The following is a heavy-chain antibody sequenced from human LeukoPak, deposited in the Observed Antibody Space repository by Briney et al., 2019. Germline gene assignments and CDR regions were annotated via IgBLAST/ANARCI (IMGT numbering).Heavy chain of an antibody. CDR2: ISYDGSNK. CDR3: AIFASIAAAQEGY. D-gene: IGHD6-13*01. CDR1: GFTFSSYG. V-gene: IGHV3-30*03. J-gene: IGHJ4*02. Sequence: GGSLRLSCAASGFTFSSYGMHWVRQAPGKGLEWVAVISYDGSNKYYADPVKGRFTTSRDSSKNTLYLQMNSLRAEDTAVYYCAIFASIAAAQEGYWGQGTLVTVSS.